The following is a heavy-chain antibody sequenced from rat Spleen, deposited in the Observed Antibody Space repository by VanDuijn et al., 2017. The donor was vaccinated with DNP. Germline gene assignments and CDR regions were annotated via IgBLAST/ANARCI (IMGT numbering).Heavy chain of an antibody. V-gene: IGHV5-22*01. Sequence: EVQLVESGGGLVQPGGSLKLSCVTSGFSFSGHYMAWVRQAPAKGLEWVAYIGSAAYAPYYGDSVKGRFTISRDNAKSTLYLQMNSLRSEDMATYYCVRWNSGHFDYWGQGVMVTVSS. J-gene: IGHJ2*01. CDR3: VRWNSGHFDY. D-gene: IGHD4-3*01. CDR2: IGSAAYAP. CDR1: GFSFSGHY.